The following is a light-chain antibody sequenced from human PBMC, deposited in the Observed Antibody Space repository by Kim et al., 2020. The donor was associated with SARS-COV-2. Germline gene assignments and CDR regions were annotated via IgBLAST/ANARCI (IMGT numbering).Light chain of an antibody. CDR3: QSYDSSNRWV. J-gene: IGLJ3*02. Sequence: KTVTISCTRSSGSIASNYVQWYQQRPGSAPTTVIYEDNQRPSGVPVRFSGSIDSSSNSASLTISGLKTVDEADYYCQSYDSSNRWVFGGGTQLTVL. CDR1: SGSIASNY. CDR2: EDN. V-gene: IGLV6-57*03.